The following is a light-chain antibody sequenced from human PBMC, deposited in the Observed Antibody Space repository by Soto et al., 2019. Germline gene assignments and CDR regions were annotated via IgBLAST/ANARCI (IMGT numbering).Light chain of an antibody. CDR1: QSISDT. Sequence: ETVMTQSPATLSVSPGGRATLSCRASQSISDTLAWYQQKPGQAPRLLIHCASTRATGFPARFSVSGSGTDFTLTISSQQSEDFAVYYCQQYNNWPWTFGQGTKGEIK. V-gene: IGKV3-15*01. J-gene: IGKJ1*01. CDR2: CAS. CDR3: QQYNNWPWT.